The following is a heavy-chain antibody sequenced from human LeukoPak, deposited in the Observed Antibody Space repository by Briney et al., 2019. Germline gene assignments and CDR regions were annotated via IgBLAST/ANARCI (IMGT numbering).Heavy chain of an antibody. D-gene: IGHD6-19*01. CDR1: GGSISSSSYY. CDR2: IYHSGST. Sequence: SEILSLTCTVSGGSISSSSYYWGWIRQPPGKGLEWIGSIYHSGSTYYNPSLKSRVTISVDTSKNQFSLKLSSVTAADTAVYYCARGSGYSSGWYLYWGQGTLVTVSS. CDR3: ARGSGYSSGWYLY. V-gene: IGHV4-39*07. J-gene: IGHJ4*02.